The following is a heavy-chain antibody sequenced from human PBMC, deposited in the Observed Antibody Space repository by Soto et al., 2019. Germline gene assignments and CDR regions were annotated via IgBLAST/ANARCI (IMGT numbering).Heavy chain of an antibody. Sequence: QVQLVESGGGVVQPGRSLRLSCAASGFTFSSYGMHWVRQAPGKGLEWVAVISYDGSNKYYADSVKGRFTISRDNSKNTLYLQMNSLRAEDTAVYYCGKEIAVAGTGGYWGQGTLVTVSS. CDR1: GFTFSSYG. D-gene: IGHD6-19*01. CDR3: GKEIAVAGTGGY. J-gene: IGHJ4*02. V-gene: IGHV3-30*18. CDR2: ISYDGSNK.